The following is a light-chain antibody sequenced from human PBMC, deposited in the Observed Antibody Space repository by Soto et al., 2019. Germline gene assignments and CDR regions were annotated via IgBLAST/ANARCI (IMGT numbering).Light chain of an antibody. J-gene: IGKJ1*01. CDR2: LAS. Sequence: EIVMTQSPLSLSVTPGEPSSISCRASQSLLHSNGYNYLDWYVQKPGQSPQLLINLASNRASGVPENFSGSGTGTDFTMNIRRVQDEDVGIYYCMQALQNPWTFGQGTKVDIK. CDR3: MQALQNPWT. V-gene: IGKV2-28*01. CDR1: QSLLHSNGYNY.